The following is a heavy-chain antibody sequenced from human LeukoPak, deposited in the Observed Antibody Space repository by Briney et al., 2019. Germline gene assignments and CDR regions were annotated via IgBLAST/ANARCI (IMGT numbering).Heavy chain of an antibody. Sequence: PGGSLRLSCAATGFTFSTYYMHWVRQTPGGCLECVSGIGTYGDKNYPEYVEGRFTISRENAKNSLYLKMNSLRAGDTAVYYCTRGFYCSDHSCYVNGEFDYWGQGTLVTVFS. CDR3: TRGFYCSDHSCYVNGEFDY. D-gene: IGHD2-2*01. J-gene: IGHJ4*02. CDR1: GFTFSTYY. V-gene: IGHV3-13*01. CDR2: IGTYGDK.